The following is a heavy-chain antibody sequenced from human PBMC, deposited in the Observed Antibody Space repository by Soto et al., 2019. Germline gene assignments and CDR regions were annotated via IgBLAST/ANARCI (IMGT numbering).Heavy chain of an antibody. Sequence: ASVKVSCKASGGTFSSYAISWVRQAPGQGLEWMGGIIPIFGTANYAQKFQGRVTITADESTSTAYMELSSLRSEDTAVYYCAISDGYGDYGWWFDPWGQGTLVTVSS. J-gene: IGHJ5*02. V-gene: IGHV1-69*13. CDR3: AISDGYGDYGWWFDP. CDR2: IIPIFGTA. CDR1: GGTFSSYA. D-gene: IGHD4-17*01.